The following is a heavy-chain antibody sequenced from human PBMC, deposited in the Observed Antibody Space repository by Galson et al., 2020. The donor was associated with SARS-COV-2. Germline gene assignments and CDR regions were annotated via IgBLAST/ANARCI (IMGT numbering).Heavy chain of an antibody. Sequence: GGSLRLSCAASGFTFSTYSMSWVRPAPGKGLEWLSDISRRGGSTYYADSVKGRFTISRDNSKNTLYLQMNSLRAEDTAVYYCARDYDSSGYASHDAFDIWGQGTMVTVSS. CDR3: ARDYDSSGYASHDAFDI. D-gene: IGHD3-22*01. CDR2: ISRRGGST. J-gene: IGHJ3*02. CDR1: GFTFSTYS. V-gene: IGHV3-23*01.